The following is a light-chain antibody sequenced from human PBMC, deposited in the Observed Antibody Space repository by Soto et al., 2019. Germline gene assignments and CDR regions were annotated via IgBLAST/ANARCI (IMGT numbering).Light chain of an antibody. CDR2: GAS. CDR3: QQYNSWPPLFT. CDR1: QSIATN. Sequence: EIVMTQSPAILSLSPGETATLSCRASQSIATNLAWYQQRPGQAPRLLIYGASTRATDVPARFSGSVSGTEFILSITRLQSEDFAVYYCQQYNSWPPLFTFGPGTTL. J-gene: IGKJ3*01. V-gene: IGKV3D-15*01.